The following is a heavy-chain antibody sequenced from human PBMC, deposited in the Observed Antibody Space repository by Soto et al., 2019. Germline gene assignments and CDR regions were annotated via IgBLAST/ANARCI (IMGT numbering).Heavy chain of an antibody. CDR3: AGVRAMAHGYFDY. J-gene: IGHJ4*02. D-gene: IGHD5-12*01. Sequence: SETLSLTCTVSGGSVSSGSYYWSWIRQPPGKGLEWIGYIYYSGSTNYNPSLKSRVTISVDTSKNQFSLKLSSVTAADTAVYYCAGVRAMAHGYFDYWGQGTLVTVSS. CDR2: IYYSGST. V-gene: IGHV4-61*01. CDR1: GGSVSSGSYY.